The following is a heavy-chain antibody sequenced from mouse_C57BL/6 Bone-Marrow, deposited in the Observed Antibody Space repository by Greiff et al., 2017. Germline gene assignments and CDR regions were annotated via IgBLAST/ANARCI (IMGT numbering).Heavy chain of an antibody. J-gene: IGHJ1*03. D-gene: IGHD1-1*01. CDR1: GYTFTSYT. Sequence: QVQLQQSGAELARPGASVKMSCKASGYTFTSYTMHWVKQRPGQGLEWIGYINPSSGYTTYNQKFKDKATLTADKSSSTADMQLSGLTSEESAVYYCARSGGSSYGYFDVWGTGTTVTVSS. V-gene: IGHV1-4*01. CDR3: ARSGGSSYGYFDV. CDR2: INPSSGYT.